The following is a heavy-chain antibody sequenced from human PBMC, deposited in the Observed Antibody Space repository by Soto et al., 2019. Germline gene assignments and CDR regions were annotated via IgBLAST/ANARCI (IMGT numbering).Heavy chain of an antibody. J-gene: IGHJ4*02. CDR2: ISGIGSST. Sequence: GGSLRLSCAASGFPFSGYAINWVRQAPGKGLEWVSIISGIGSSTNYADSVKGRFTISRDNSRDTVHLQMNSLRAEDTAVYYCAREGQQLARYYFDYWGQGTLVTVSS. V-gene: IGHV3-23*01. D-gene: IGHD6-13*01. CDR1: GFPFSGYA. CDR3: AREGQQLARYYFDY.